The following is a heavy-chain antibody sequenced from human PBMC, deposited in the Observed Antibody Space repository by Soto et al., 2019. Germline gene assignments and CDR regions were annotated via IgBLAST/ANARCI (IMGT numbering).Heavy chain of an antibody. J-gene: IGHJ6*03. D-gene: IGHD3-3*01. Sequence: PGGSLRLSCAASGFTFSSYAMSWVRQAPGKGLEWVSAISGSGGSTYYADSVKGRFTISRDNSKNTLYLQMNSLRAEDTAVYYCAKAGRFLEWLLGEDYYYYMDVWGKGTTVTVSS. V-gene: IGHV3-23*01. CDR2: ISGSGGST. CDR1: GFTFSSYA. CDR3: AKAGRFLEWLLGEDYYYYMDV.